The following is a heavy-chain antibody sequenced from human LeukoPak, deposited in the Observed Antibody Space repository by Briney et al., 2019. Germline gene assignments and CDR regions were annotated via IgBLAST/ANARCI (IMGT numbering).Heavy chain of an antibody. CDR1: GFTFDDYA. Sequence: GGSLRLSCAASGFTFDDYAMHWVRQAPGKGLEWVSGISWNSGSIGYANSVEGRFTISRDNAKNSLYLQMNSLRAEDTALYYCAKDMVRYSGSYYGYFDYWGQGTLVTVSS. V-gene: IGHV3-9*01. CDR3: AKDMVRYSGSYYGYFDY. CDR2: ISWNSGSI. D-gene: IGHD1-26*01. J-gene: IGHJ4*02.